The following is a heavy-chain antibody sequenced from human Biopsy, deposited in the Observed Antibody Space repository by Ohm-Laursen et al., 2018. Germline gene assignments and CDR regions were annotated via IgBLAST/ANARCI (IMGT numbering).Heavy chain of an antibody. CDR3: ARDYTWNYVGIGY. Sequence: SLRLSCAAPGFTFNIYAMNWVRQAPGKGLEWVSTISGTTTKTYYADSVKGRFTISRDNSKNTVSLQMDSLRAEDTALYYCARDYTWNYVGIGYWGHGTLVIVSS. D-gene: IGHD1-7*01. J-gene: IGHJ4*01. V-gene: IGHV3-23*01. CDR1: GFTFNIYA. CDR2: ISGTTTKT.